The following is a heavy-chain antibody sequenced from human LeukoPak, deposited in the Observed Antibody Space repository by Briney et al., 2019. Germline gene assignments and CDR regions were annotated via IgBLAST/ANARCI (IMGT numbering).Heavy chain of an antibody. D-gene: IGHD6-13*01. CDR1: GFSFSSYG. J-gene: IGHJ4*02. CDR2: ISYDGSNK. CDR3: AKNPGRLSSSWSFDY. Sequence: GGSLRLSCVASGFSFSSYGMHWVRQAPRKGLEWVAVISYDGSNKYYADPVKGRFTISRDNSKNTLYLQMNSLRAEDTAVYYCAKNPGRLSSSWSFDYWGQGTLVTVSS. V-gene: IGHV3-30*18.